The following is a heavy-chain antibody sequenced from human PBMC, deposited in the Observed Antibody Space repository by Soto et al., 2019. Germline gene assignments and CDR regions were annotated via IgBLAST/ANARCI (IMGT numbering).Heavy chain of an antibody. CDR1: GYTFTSYA. V-gene: IGHV1-3*01. D-gene: IGHD2-15*01. CDR3: ARGLNIDLYYFDC. CDR2: INAGNGNT. Sequence: ASVKVSCKASGYTFTSYAMHWVRQAPGQRLEWMGWINAGNGNTKYSQKFQGRVTITRDTSASTAYMELSSLRSEDTAVYYCARGLNIDLYYFDCWGQGTLVTVSS. J-gene: IGHJ4*02.